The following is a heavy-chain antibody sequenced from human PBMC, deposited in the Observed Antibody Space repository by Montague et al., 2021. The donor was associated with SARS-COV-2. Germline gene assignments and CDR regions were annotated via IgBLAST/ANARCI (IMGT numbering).Heavy chain of an antibody. CDR1: GGSISSGSYY. CDR2: IYTTGRT. D-gene: IGHD3-10*01. J-gene: IGHJ3*02. V-gene: IGHV4-61*02. Sequence: TLSLTCTVSGGSISSGSYYWSWIRQPVGKGLERIGRIYTTGRTNYNPSLKSRVTISVDTSKNQFSLKLSSVTAADTAAYYCASERAYDYGSGTYPGGFDIWGQGTMVTVSS. CDR3: ASERAYDYGSGTYPGGFDI.